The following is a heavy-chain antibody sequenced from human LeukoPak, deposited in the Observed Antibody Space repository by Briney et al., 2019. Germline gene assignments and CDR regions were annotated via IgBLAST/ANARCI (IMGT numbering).Heavy chain of an antibody. V-gene: IGHV1-18*01. Sequence: ASVKVSCKASGYTFTSYGISWVRQAPGQGLEWMGWISAYNGNTNYAQKLQGRVTMTTDTSTSTAYMELRSLRSDDTAVYYCAGDLGCSGGSCYLFYYYYGMDVWGQGTTVTVSS. CDR3: AGDLGCSGGSCYLFYYYYGMDV. CDR2: ISAYNGNT. D-gene: IGHD2-15*01. J-gene: IGHJ6*02. CDR1: GYTFTSYG.